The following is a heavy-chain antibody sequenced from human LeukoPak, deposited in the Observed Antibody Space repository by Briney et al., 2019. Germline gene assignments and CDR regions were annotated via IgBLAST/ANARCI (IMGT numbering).Heavy chain of an antibody. V-gene: IGHV1-18*01. Sequence: ASVKVSCKASGYIYTNYGFGWVRQAPGHGLEWLGWISNYNGHTNYAQKFLGRVTMTTDTYTTTAYMELRSLGSDDTAVYYCARWSGGSDWLYHNGMDVWGQGTTVIVSS. J-gene: IGHJ6*02. CDR3: ARWSGGSDWLYHNGMDV. CDR2: ISNYNGHT. D-gene: IGHD6-19*01. CDR1: GYIYTNYG.